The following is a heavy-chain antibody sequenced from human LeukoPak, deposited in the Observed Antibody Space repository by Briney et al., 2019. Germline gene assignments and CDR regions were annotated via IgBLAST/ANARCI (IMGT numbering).Heavy chain of an antibody. D-gene: IGHD1-1*01. CDR1: GFTFSHYW. J-gene: IGHJ4*02. CDR2: INPDGSDN. Sequence: GGSLRLSCAVSGFTFSHYWMSWVRQAPGKGLEWVATINPDGSDNEYVDSVKGRFTISRDNAKNSLYLQMSSLRAEDTAVYYCANEMNWSFGYWGQGTLVTVSS. V-gene: IGHV3-7*02. CDR3: ANEMNWSFGY.